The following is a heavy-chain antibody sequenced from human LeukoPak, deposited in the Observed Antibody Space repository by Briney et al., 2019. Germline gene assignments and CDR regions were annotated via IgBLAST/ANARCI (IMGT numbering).Heavy chain of an antibody. CDR3: ARVRGYCSGGSCYYYGMDV. Sequence: ASVKVSCKASGYTFTGYYMHWVRQAPGQGLEWMGWINPNSGGTNYAQKFQGRVTMTRDTSISTAYMELSRLRSDDTAVYYCARVRGYCSGGSCYYYGMDVWGQGTLVTVSS. V-gene: IGHV1-2*02. J-gene: IGHJ6*02. D-gene: IGHD2-15*01. CDR1: GYTFTGYY. CDR2: INPNSGGT.